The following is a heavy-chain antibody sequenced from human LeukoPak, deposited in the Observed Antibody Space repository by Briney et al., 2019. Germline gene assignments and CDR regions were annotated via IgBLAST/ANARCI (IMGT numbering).Heavy chain of an antibody. Sequence: GSGPTLVNPPQTLTLTGTFSGFWLGTRGGGVGWIRQPPGKALEWLSVIYWDDDKRYSPTRKSRRTSTKETSKRQVVRPMTNMDFVDTATYYCAHRRGHFYYDSSGSIYGGRFDYWAREPWSPSPQ. CDR3: AHRRGHFYYDSSGSIYGGRFDY. D-gene: IGHD3-22*01. CDR1: GFWLGTRGGG. CDR2: IYWDDDK. V-gene: IGHV2-5*02. J-gene: IGHJ4*02.